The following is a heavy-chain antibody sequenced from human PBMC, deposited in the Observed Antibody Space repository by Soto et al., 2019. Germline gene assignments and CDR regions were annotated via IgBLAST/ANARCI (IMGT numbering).Heavy chain of an antibody. CDR2: IKEDGDEK. V-gene: IGHV3-7*05. CDR3: AGGSGWESGT. D-gene: IGHD6-19*01. J-gene: IGHJ5*02. Sequence: EVQLVESGGGLVQPGGSLRLSCAVSEFTFSTYWMTWVRQAPGKGLEWVANIKEDGDEKHYLESVRGRFTISRDNAKKSLYLEMNSLRADDTAVYYCAGGSGWESGTWGQGTLVTVSS. CDR1: EFTFSTYW.